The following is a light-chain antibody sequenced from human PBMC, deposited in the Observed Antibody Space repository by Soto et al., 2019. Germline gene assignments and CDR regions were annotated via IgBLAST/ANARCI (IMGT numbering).Light chain of an antibody. V-gene: IGLV2-14*01. Sequence: QSVLAQPDSVSGSPGQSITISCTGASSDVGLYDFVSWYQQHPGKAPKLLIYEVTYRPSGVSSRFSGSKSGNTASLTISGLQAEDEADYYCNSYTRFSTYVFGTGTKVTVL. CDR3: NSYTRFSTYV. CDR2: EVT. CDR1: SSDVGLYDF. J-gene: IGLJ1*01.